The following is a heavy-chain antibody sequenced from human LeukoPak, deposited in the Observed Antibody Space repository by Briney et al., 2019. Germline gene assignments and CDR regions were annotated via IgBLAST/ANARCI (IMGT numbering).Heavy chain of an antibody. CDR2: INQGGSVK. V-gene: IGHV3-7*01. CDR3: ARIGYSSSSLDY. Sequence: PGGSLRLSCAASGFTFSSYWMTWVRQAPGKGLEWVANINQGGSVKYCVDSVKGRFTISRDNAKNSLYVQMDSLGAEDTALYFCARIGYSSSSLDYWGQGTLVTVSS. CDR1: GFTFSSYW. D-gene: IGHD6-6*01. J-gene: IGHJ4*02.